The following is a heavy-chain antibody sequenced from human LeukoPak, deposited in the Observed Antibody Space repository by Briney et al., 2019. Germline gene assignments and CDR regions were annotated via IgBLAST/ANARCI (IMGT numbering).Heavy chain of an antibody. CDR3: ARRVDGYNFIDY. V-gene: IGHV5-51*01. CDR1: GYSFTGSW. Sequence: GESLKISCKGSGYSFTGSWIGWVRQMPGKGLEWMGIIYPGDSDTRYNPSFQGQVTISADRSTATAYLQWSSLKASDTAMYYCARRVDGYNFIDYWGQGTLVTVSS. D-gene: IGHD5-24*01. J-gene: IGHJ4*02. CDR2: IYPGDSDT.